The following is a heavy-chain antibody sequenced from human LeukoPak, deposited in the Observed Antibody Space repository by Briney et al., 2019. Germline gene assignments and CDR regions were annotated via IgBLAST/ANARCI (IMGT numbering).Heavy chain of an antibody. CDR2: ISWNSGSI. CDR1: GFTFDVYA. Sequence: GRSLRLSCAASGFTFDVYAMHWVRQAPGKGLDWVSGISWNSGSIGYADSVKGRFTISRDNAKNSLYLQMNSLRAEDTALYYCAKDIGPWFGEYGLDYWGQGTLVTVSS. V-gene: IGHV3-9*01. D-gene: IGHD3-10*01. CDR3: AKDIGPWFGEYGLDY. J-gene: IGHJ4*02.